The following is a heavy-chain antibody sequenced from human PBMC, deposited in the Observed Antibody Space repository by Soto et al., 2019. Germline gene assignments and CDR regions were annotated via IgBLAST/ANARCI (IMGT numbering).Heavy chain of an antibody. J-gene: IGHJ5*02. CDR1: GYSFIAYF. D-gene: IGHD4-17*01. V-gene: IGHV1-2*02. Sequence: QAQLVQSGAAVRKPGASVTVSCKASGYSFIAYFIHWVRQAPGQGFEWVGWINPNNGATNIARKFQGRVTMTRDTSISTAYMEVSRLRSDDTAVFYCARVLTSVTTGELDPWGQGILVTVSS. CDR2: INPNNGAT. CDR3: ARVLTSVTTGELDP.